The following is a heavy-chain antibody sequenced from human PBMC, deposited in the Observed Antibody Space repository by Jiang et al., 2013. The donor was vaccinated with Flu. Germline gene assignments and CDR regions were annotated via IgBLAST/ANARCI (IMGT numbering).Heavy chain of an antibody. D-gene: IGHD2-15*01. CDR2: IYTSGST. CDR3: ARLVLVDSSKADY. CDR1: GGSISSGSYY. Sequence: GLVKPSQTLSLTCTVSGGSISSGSYYWSWIRQPAGKGLEWIGRIYTSGSTNYNPPSRVESPYQSTRPRTSSPSKLSFVTAADTAVYYCARLVLVDSSKADYWGQGT. V-gene: IGHV4-61*02. J-gene: IGHJ4*02.